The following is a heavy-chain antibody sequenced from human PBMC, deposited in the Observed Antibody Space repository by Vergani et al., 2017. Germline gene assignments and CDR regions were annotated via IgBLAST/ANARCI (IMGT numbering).Heavy chain of an antibody. V-gene: IGHV4-4*07. D-gene: IGHD3-10*01. J-gene: IGHJ6*02. Sequence: QLQLQESGPGLVKPSETLSLTCSASGAPISYWCWSWLRQPAGKGLEWIGRLCPSGSTNYKPSLKSRVTMSIDTSKNQFSLKLSSVTAADTAVYYCAREYGSGSYYTATNYYYYGMDVWGQGTTVTVSS. CDR3: AREYGSGSYYTATNYYYYGMDV. CDR1: GAPISYWC. CDR2: LCPSGST.